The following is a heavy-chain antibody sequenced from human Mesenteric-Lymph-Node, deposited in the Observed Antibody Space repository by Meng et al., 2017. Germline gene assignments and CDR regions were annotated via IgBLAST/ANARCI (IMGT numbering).Heavy chain of an antibody. CDR2: INHSGST. V-gene: IGHV4-34*01. CDR1: GGSFSDYF. CDR3: ARVAFCGGDCYFLAP. Sequence: QVQLRQWGAGLLKPSETLSLTCAVYGGSFSDYFWTWIRQPPGKGLEWIGEINHSGSTNYNPSLKSRVTISVDTSKNQFSLKLTSVTATDTAVYYCARVAFCGGDCYFLAPWGQGTLVTVSS. J-gene: IGHJ5*02. D-gene: IGHD2-21*02.